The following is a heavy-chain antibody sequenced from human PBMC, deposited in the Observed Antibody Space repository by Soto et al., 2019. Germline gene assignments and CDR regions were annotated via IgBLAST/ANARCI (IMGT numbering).Heavy chain of an antibody. CDR1: GFSFISYA. CDR3: VRWSYLDY. Sequence: PWGSLRLSCAASGFSFISYAMSWVRQAPGEGLEWVSTISGSDGKTFYADSVKGRFSISRGTSKNMLYLQMNNLRGDDTAVYYCVRWSYLDYWGQGTRVTVSS. J-gene: IGHJ4*02. V-gene: IGHV3-23*01. CDR2: ISGSDGKT. D-gene: IGHD3-3*01.